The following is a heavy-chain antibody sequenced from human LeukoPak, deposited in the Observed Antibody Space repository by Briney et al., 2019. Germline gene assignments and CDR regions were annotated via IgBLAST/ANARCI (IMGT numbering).Heavy chain of an antibody. Sequence: ASVKVSCKASGYTFTSYYMHWVRQAPGQGLEWMGIINPSGGSTNYAQKFQGRVTMTRDTSTSTVYMELSSLRSEDTAVYYCARDRDSGDYTAAPGDYWGQGTLVTVSS. V-gene: IGHV1-46*01. CDR1: GYTFTSYY. J-gene: IGHJ4*02. CDR2: INPSGGST. CDR3: ARDRDSGDYTAAPGDY. D-gene: IGHD4-17*01.